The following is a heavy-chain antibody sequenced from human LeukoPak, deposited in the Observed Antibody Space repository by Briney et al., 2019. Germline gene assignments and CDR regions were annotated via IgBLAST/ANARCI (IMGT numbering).Heavy chain of an antibody. CDR2: VRSKHNNYAT. CDR1: GFTFSGSA. Sequence: GGSLKLSCAASGFTFSGSAMHWVRQASGKGLEWVGHVRSKHNNYATAYAASVKGRFTISRDASKNTASLQMNSLKTEDTAVYYCTSSFGDAFDMWGQGTMVTVSS. V-gene: IGHV3-73*01. CDR3: TSSFGDAFDM. D-gene: IGHD3-3*01. J-gene: IGHJ3*02.